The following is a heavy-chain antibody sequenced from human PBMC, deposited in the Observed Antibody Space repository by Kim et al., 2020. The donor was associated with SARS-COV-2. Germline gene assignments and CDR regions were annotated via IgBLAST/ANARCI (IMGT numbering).Heavy chain of an antibody. CDR3: ARERLPGPAFDI. CDR2: IIPIFGTA. Sequence: SVKVSCKASGGTFSSYAISWVRQAPGQGLEWMGGIIPIFGTANYAQKFQGRVTITADESTSTAYMELSSLRSEDTAVYYCARERLPGPAFDIWGQGTMVTVSS. V-gene: IGHV1-69*13. D-gene: IGHD4-17*01. J-gene: IGHJ3*02. CDR1: GGTFSSYA.